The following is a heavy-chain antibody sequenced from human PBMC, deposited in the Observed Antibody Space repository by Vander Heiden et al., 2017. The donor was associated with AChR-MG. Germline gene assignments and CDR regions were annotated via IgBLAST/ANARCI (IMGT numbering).Heavy chain of an antibody. CDR3: AKSQQLWGHYYYYYMDV. CDR2: ISYDGSNK. CDR1: GFTFSRSG. D-gene: IGHD6-13*01. J-gene: IGHJ6*03. V-gene: IGHV3-30*18. Sequence: QVQLVESGGGVVQPGRSLRLSCAASGFTFSRSGMHWVRQAPGKGLEWVAVISYDGSNKYYADSVKGRFTISRDNSKNTLYLQMNSLRAEDTAVYYCAKSQQLWGHYYYYYMDVWGKGTTVTVSS.